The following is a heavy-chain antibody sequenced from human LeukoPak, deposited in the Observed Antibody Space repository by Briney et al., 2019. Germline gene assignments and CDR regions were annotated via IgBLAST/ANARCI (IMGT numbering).Heavy chain of an antibody. Sequence: ASVKVSCKASGYTFTSYAMHWVRQAPGQRLEWMGWINAGNGNTKYSQKFQGRVTITRDTSTRTVYMELSSLRSEDTALYYCARGLGGIVVVTAPGHWGQGTLVTVSS. V-gene: IGHV1-3*01. CDR3: ARGLGGIVVVTAPGH. D-gene: IGHD2-21*02. CDR1: GYTFTSYA. J-gene: IGHJ4*02. CDR2: INAGNGNT.